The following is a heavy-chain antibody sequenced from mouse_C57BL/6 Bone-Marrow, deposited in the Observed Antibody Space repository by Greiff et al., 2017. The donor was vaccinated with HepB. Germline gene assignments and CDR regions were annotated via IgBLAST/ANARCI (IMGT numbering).Heavy chain of an antibody. CDR1: GFTFSDYG. J-gene: IGHJ2*01. V-gene: IGHV5-17*01. CDR3: ARPDYYGSSYYFDY. Sequence: DVQLVESGGGLVKPGGSLKLSCAASGFTFSDYGMHWVRQAPEKGLEWVAYISSGSSTIYYADTVKGRFTISRDNAKNTLFLQMTSLRSEDTAMYYCARPDYYGSSYYFDYWGQGTTLTVSS. CDR2: ISSGSSTI. D-gene: IGHD1-1*01.